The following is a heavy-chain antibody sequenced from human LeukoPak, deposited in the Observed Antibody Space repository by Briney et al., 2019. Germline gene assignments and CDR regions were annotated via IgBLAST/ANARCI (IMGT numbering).Heavy chain of an antibody. J-gene: IGHJ4*02. CDR3: ARARSWYSPVDY. V-gene: IGHV3-64*02. Sequence: AGGSLRLSCAASGFTFSSYAMHWVRQAPGKGLEFVSTISTNGGTTYYADSVKGRFTISRDNSENTLYLQMGSLRAEDMAVYYCARARSWYSPVDYWGQGTLVTVSS. CDR1: GFTFSSYA. D-gene: IGHD6-13*01. CDR2: ISTNGGTT.